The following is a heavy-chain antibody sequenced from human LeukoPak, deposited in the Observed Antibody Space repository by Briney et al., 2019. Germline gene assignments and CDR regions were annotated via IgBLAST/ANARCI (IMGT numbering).Heavy chain of an antibody. D-gene: IGHD6-13*01. CDR1: GFTFSNYW. CDR2: ISWNSGSI. CDR3: AKEAAAGTYYYYYGMDV. V-gene: IGHV3-9*01. J-gene: IGHJ6*02. Sequence: GGSLRLSCVGSGFTFSNYWMTWVRQAPGKGLEWVSGISWNSGSIGYADSVKGRFTTSRDNAKNSLYLQMNSLRAEDTALYYCAKEAAAGTYYYYYGMDVWGQGTTVTVSS.